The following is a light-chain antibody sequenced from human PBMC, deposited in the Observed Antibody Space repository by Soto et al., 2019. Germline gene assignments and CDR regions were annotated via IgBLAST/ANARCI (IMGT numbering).Light chain of an antibody. J-gene: IGLJ1*01. CDR1: SSDVGTYDY. CDR3: SSYAGISTYV. Sequence: QSVLTQPPSASGSPGQSVTFSCTGTSSDVGTYDYVSWYQQYPGKAPKLLIYGVTRRPSGVPDRFYGSKSGKTAALTVSGRKAEDEAYYSCSSYAGISTYVFGIGTKLTV. CDR2: GVT. V-gene: IGLV2-8*01.